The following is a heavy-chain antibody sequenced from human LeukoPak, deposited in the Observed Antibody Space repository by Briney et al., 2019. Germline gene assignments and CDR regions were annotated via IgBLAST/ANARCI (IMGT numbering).Heavy chain of an antibody. J-gene: IGHJ1*01. CDR1: GFTFSSYA. CDR3: AKARDCGGDCYKYFQH. CDR2: ISGSGGST. Sequence: GGPLRLSCAASGFTFSSYAISWVRQAPGKGLEWVSAISGSGGSTYYADSVKGRFTISRDNSKNTLYLQMNSPRAEDTAVYYCAKARDCGGDCYKYFQHWGQGTLVTVSS. D-gene: IGHD2-21*01. V-gene: IGHV3-23*01.